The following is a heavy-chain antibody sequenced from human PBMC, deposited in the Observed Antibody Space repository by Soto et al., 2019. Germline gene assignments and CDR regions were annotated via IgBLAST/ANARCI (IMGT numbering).Heavy chain of an antibody. CDR2: IIPTLGTT. V-gene: IGHV1-69*01. J-gene: IGHJ6*02. Sequence: QVQLVQSGTEVKTPGSSVKVSCKASGGSFSKFAINWVRQAPGQGLEWMGGIIPTLGTTDYAHKFQGRVTITADEATRTAYMELSGLRSEDTAVYYCARDDATYCGDDCYRYFYYGMDVWGQGTTVTVSS. D-gene: IGHD2-21*02. CDR3: ARDDATYCGDDCYRYFYYGMDV. CDR1: GGSFSKFA.